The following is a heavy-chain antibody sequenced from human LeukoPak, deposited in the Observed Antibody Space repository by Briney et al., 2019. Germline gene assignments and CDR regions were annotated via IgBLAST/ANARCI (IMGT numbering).Heavy chain of an antibody. CDR2: IYTSGST. CDR3: ARFRIAVANFDY. Sequence: SETLSLTCTVSGGSIGSGSCYWNWIRQPAGKGLEWIGRIYTSGSTNYNPSLKSRVTISVDTSKNQFSLKLSSVTAADTAVYYCARFRIAVANFDYWGQGTLVTVSS. J-gene: IGHJ4*02. V-gene: IGHV4-61*02. CDR1: GGSIGSGSCY. D-gene: IGHD6-19*01.